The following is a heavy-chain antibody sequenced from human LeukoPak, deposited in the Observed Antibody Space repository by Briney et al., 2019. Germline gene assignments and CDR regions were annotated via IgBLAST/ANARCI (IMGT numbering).Heavy chain of an antibody. CDR3: ARDRMVRGVSWAYYYYGMDV. D-gene: IGHD3-10*01. V-gene: IGHV3-7*01. CDR1: GFTFSSYW. J-gene: IGHJ6*02. Sequence: PGGSLRLSCAASGFTFSSYWMSWVRQAPGKGPEWVANIKQDGSEKYYVDSVKGRFTISRDNAKNSLYLQMNSLRAEDTAVYYCARDRMVRGVSWAYYYYGMDVWGQGTTVTVSS. CDR2: IKQDGSEK.